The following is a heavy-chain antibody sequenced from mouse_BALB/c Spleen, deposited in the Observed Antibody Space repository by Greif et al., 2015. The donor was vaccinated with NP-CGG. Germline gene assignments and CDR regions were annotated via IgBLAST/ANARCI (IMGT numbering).Heavy chain of an antibody. CDR2: IYPGSGNT. CDR1: GYTFTDYY. J-gene: IGHJ1*01. Sequence: QVQLQQSGAELARPGASVKLSCKASGYTFTDYYINWVKQRTGQGLEWIGEIYPGSGNTFYNEKFKGKATLTADKSSSTAYMQLSSLTSGDSAVYFCARDSRYFDVWGAGTRVTVSS. CDR3: ARDSRYFDV. V-gene: IGHV1-77*01.